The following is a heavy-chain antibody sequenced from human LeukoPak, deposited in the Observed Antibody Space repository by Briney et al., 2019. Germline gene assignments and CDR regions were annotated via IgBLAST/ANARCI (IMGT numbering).Heavy chain of an antibody. V-gene: IGHV4-31*03. J-gene: IGHJ4*02. CDR3: ARERDYSFDY. CDR1: GGSISSGGSY. D-gene: IGHD4-11*01. Sequence: SETLSLTCTVSGGSISSGGSYWSWIRQHPGKGLEWIGYIYYSGSTYYNPSLKSRVTISVDTSKNQFSLKLSSVTAADTAVYYCARERDYSFDYWGQGTLVTVSS. CDR2: IYYSGST.